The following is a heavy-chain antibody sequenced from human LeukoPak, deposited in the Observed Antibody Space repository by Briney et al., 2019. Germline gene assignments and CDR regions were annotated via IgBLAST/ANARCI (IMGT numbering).Heavy chain of an antibody. Sequence: PSETLSLTCAVYGGSFSGYYWSWIRQPPGKGLEWVANIKQDGSDKYYVDSVKGRFTISRDNAKNSLYLQMNSLRAEDTAVYYCVSTATFDYWGQGSLVTVSS. D-gene: IGHD1-1*01. CDR3: VSTATFDY. CDR2: IKQDGSDK. J-gene: IGHJ4*02. CDR1: GGSFSGYY. V-gene: IGHV3-7*01.